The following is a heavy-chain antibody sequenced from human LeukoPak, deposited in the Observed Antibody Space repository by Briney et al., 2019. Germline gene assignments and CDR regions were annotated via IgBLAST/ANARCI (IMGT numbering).Heavy chain of an antibody. D-gene: IGHD3-3*01. J-gene: IGHJ4*02. CDR3: ARRGTYYDFWSGSNGYFDY. V-gene: IGHV4-39*01. CDR2: IYYTGTT. Sequence: SETLSLTCIVSGASISNSSHYWGWIRQPPGKGLEWIGNIYYTGTTYYAPSLKSRVTISVDTSKNQFSLKLSSVTAADTAVYYCARRGTYYDFWSGSNGYFDYWGQGTPVTVSS. CDR1: GASISNSSHY.